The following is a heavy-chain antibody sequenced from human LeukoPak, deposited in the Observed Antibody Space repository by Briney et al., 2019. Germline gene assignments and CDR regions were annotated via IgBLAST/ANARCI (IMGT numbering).Heavy chain of an antibody. V-gene: IGHV1-2*02. CDR3: ARVLRFLEWLSPPGY. J-gene: IGHJ4*02. D-gene: IGHD3-3*01. Sequence: ASVKVSCKASGYTFTGYYMHWVRQAPGQGLEWMGWINPNSGGTNYAQKFQGRVTMTRGTSISTAYMELSRLRSDDTAVYYCARVLRFLEWLSPPGYWGQGTLVTVSS. CDR2: INPNSGGT. CDR1: GYTFTGYY.